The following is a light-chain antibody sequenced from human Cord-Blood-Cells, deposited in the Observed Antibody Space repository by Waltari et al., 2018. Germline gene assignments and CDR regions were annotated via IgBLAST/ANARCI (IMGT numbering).Light chain of an antibody. Sequence: QTVVTQEPSFSVSPGGTVTLTCGLSSGSVSPSYYPSWYQQTPGQAPRTLIDSTNSRFSVVPDRFSGSILGNKAALTITGAEADDESDYYCVLYMGSGIWVFGGGTKLTVL. CDR2: STN. CDR1: SGSVSPSYY. CDR3: VLYMGSGIWV. J-gene: IGLJ3*02. V-gene: IGLV8-61*01.